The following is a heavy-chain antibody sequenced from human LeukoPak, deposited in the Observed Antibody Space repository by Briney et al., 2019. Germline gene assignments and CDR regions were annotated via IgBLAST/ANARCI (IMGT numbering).Heavy chain of an antibody. Sequence: ASVKVSCKASGYTFSSYGISWVRQAPGQGLEWMGWISAYNGNTNYAQKLQGRVTMTTDTSTSTAYTELRSLRSDDTAVYYCARDLEWEQHNAFDIWGQGTMVTVSS. CDR3: ARDLEWEQHNAFDI. D-gene: IGHD1-26*01. CDR1: GYTFSSYG. CDR2: ISAYNGNT. V-gene: IGHV1-18*01. J-gene: IGHJ3*02.